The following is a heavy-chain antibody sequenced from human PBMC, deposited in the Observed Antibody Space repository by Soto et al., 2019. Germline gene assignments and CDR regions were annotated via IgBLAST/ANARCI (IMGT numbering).Heavy chain of an antibody. CDR1: GGTFSSYT. V-gene: IGHV1-69*04. CDR2: IIPMLDIE. CDR3: ATDEWADSSSRYYFDY. D-gene: IGHD6-13*01. J-gene: IGHJ4*01. Sequence: SVKVSCKASGGTFSSYTFNWVRQVPGQGLEWMGRIIPMLDIENYAQKFQGRVTITADKSTTTAYMELSSLRSEDTAIYYCATDEWADSSSRYYFDYWGQGTLVTVSS.